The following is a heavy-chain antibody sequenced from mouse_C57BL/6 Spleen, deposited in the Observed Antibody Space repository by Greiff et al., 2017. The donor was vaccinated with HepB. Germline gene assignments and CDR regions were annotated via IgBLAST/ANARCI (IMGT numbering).Heavy chain of an antibody. J-gene: IGHJ1*03. CDR3: AFYYGNSDWYFDV. CDR2: INPGSGGT. D-gene: IGHD2-1*01. Sequence: QVQLKESGAELVRPGTSVKVSCKASGYAFTNYLIEWVKQRPGQGLEWIGVINPGSGGTNYNEKFKGKATLTADKSSSTAYMQLRSLTSEDSAVYFCAFYYGNSDWYFDVWGTGTTVTVSS. V-gene: IGHV1-54*01. CDR1: GYAFTNYL.